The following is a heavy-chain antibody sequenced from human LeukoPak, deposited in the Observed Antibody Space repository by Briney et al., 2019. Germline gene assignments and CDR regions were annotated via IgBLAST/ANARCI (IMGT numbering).Heavy chain of an antibody. D-gene: IGHD4-17*01. Sequence: GGSLRLSCAASGFTFSSYGMHWVRQAPGKGLEWVAFIRYDGSNKYYADSVKGRYTISRDNSKNTLYLQMNSLRAEDTAVYYCAKDTTVTGAFDIWGQGTMVTVPS. CDR1: GFTFSSYG. V-gene: IGHV3-30*02. CDR2: IRYDGSNK. CDR3: AKDTTVTGAFDI. J-gene: IGHJ3*02.